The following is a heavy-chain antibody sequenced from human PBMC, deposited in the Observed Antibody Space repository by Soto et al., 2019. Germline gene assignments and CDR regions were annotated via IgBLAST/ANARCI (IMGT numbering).Heavy chain of an antibody. CDR3: ARSIIGYCSGGSCYAYFDI. D-gene: IGHD2-15*01. Sequence: QVQLVQSGAEVKKPGASVKVSCKASGYTFTSYGISWVRQAPGQGREWMGWISAYNGNTNYAQKLQGRVTMTTDTSTSTAYMELRSLRSDATAVYYCARSIIGYCSGGSCYAYFDIWGQGTMVTVSS. J-gene: IGHJ3*02. CDR1: GYTFTSYG. V-gene: IGHV1-18*01. CDR2: ISAYNGNT.